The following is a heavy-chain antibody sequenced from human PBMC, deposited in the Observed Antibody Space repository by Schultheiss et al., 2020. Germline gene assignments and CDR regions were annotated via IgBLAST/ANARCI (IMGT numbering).Heavy chain of an antibody. CDR3: ARGGRLGELSSHDY. D-gene: IGHD3-16*02. V-gene: IGHV4-59*10. J-gene: IGHJ4*02. Sequence: SETLSLTCAVYGGSFSGYYWSWIRQPAGKGLEWIGRIYTSGSTNYNPSLKSRVTISVDTSKNQFSLKLSSVTAADTAVYYCARGGRLGELSSHDYWGQGTLVTVSS. CDR1: GGSFSGYY. CDR2: IYTSGST.